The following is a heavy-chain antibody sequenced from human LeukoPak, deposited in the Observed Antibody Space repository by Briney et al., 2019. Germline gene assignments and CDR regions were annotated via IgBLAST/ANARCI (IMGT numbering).Heavy chain of an antibody. Sequence: SETLSLTCTVSGGSISSSSYYWGWIRQPPEKGLEWIGSIYYSGSTYYNPSLKSRVTISVDTSKNQFSLKLSSVTAADTAVYYCARPLSSSWYSHAFDIWGQGTMVTVSS. D-gene: IGHD6-13*01. J-gene: IGHJ3*02. V-gene: IGHV4-39*01. CDR1: GGSISSSSYY. CDR3: ARPLSSSWYSHAFDI. CDR2: IYYSGST.